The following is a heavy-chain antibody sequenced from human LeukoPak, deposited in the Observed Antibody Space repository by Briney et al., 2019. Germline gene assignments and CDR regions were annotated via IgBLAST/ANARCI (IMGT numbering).Heavy chain of an antibody. Sequence: SSETLSLTRTVSGGSISSYYWSWIRQPPGKGLEWIGYIYYTGSTNYNPSLKSRVTISVDTSKNQFSLKLSSVTAADTAVYYCARVQLYVWGSYREYYFDYWGQGTLVTVSS. V-gene: IGHV4-59*01. CDR1: GGSISSYY. CDR3: ARVQLYVWGSYREYYFDY. J-gene: IGHJ4*02. CDR2: IYYTGST. D-gene: IGHD3-16*02.